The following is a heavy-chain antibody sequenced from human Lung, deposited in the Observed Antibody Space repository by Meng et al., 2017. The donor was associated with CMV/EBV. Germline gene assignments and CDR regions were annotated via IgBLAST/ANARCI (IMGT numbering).Heavy chain of an antibody. CDR3: ARGSVGYYGMDV. V-gene: IGHV3-21*01. CDR2: ISGSTPDK. Sequence: SCAASGFIFNNHAMNWVRQAPGKGLVWGSAISGSTPDKWYADSVRGRFTITRDNAKNSLYLEMSSLRAEDTAAYFCARGSVGYYGMDVWGQGTTVTVSS. D-gene: IGHD6-19*01. J-gene: IGHJ6*02. CDR1: GFIFNNHA.